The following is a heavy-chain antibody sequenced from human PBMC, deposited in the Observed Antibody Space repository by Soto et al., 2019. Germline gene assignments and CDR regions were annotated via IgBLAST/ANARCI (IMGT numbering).Heavy chain of an antibody. CDR1: GGSFSGYY. V-gene: IGHV4-34*01. D-gene: IGHD6-13*01. Sequence: QVQLQQWGAGLLKPSETLSLTCAVYGGSFSGYYWSWIRQPPGKGLEWIGEINHSGSTNYNPSLKSRVTISVDTSKNHFSLKLSSVTAADTAVYYCATMAAAAGTGPYYGMDVWGQGTTVTVSS. CDR2: INHSGST. J-gene: IGHJ6*02. CDR3: ATMAAAAGTGPYYGMDV.